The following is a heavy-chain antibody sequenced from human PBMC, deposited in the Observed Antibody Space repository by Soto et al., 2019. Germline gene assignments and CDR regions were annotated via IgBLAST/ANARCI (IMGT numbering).Heavy chain of an antibody. CDR1: GFTFSSYA. CDR2: ISASGGST. Sequence: GGSLRLSCEVSGFTFSSYAMSWVRQAPGKGLAWLSGISASGGSTHYADSVKGRFTISRDNSKNTLYLQMNSLRAEDTAVYYCAKDPNTLGIFYFDDWRHATLVTAPQ. J-gene: IGHJ4*01. D-gene: IGHD3-16*01. V-gene: IGHV3-23*01. CDR3: AKDPNTLGIFYFDD.